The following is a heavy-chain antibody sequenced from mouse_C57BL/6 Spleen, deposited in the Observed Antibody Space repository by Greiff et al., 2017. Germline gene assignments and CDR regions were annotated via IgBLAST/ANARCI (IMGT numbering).Heavy chain of an antibody. CDR2: IHPNSGST. V-gene: IGHV1-64*01. J-gene: IGHJ2*01. CDR1: GYTFTSYW. D-gene: IGHD1-1*01. Sequence: QVQLQQPGAELVKPGASVKLSCKASGYTFTSYWMHWVKQRPGQGLEWIGMIHPNSGSTNYNEKFKSKATLTVDKSSSTAYMQLSSLTSEDSAVYYCARCYYGSSEEDYFDYWGQGTTLTVSS. CDR3: ARCYYGSSEEDYFDY.